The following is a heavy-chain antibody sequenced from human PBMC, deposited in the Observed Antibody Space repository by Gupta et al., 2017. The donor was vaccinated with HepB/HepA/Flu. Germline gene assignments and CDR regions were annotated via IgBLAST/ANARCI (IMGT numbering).Heavy chain of an antibody. CDR2: ISHSGSR. Sequence: QVLLQQWGAGMLKPSETLSLTCGFYGGSLSGYDWTCISQTPEKGLEWIGEISHSGSRKYNPSLKSRVTISVDMSNSRISLRLTSVTAADTAVYYCTRGGYNFGYYGGLDPWGQGTLVTVSS. J-gene: IGHJ5*02. D-gene: IGHD5-18*01. V-gene: IGHV4-34*01. CDR3: TRGGYNFGYYGGLDP. CDR1: GGSLSGYD.